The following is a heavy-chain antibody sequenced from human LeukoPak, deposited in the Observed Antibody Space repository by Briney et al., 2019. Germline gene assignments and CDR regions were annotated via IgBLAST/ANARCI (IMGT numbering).Heavy chain of an antibody. J-gene: IGHJ4*02. CDR3: ARERTGEEGFDY. Sequence: PSETLSLTCTVSDDSISDYYRGWIRQPPGKGLEWIGYIHYSGSTNYNPSLKSRVTISVDTSKNQFSLKLNSVTAADTAVYYCARERTGEEGFDYWGQGTLVTVSS. D-gene: IGHD7-27*01. CDR1: DDSISDYY. V-gene: IGHV4-59*01. CDR2: IHYSGST.